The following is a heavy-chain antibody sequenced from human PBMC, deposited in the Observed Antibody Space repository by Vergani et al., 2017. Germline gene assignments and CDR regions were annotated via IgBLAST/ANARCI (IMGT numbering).Heavy chain of an antibody. V-gene: IGHV1-2*02. J-gene: IGHJ4*02. Sequence: QVQLVQSGAEVKKPGASVKVSCKASGYTFTDYFMHWARQAPGQGLEWMGWINPNSGGTNNAQKFKGRVTMTRDTSISTAYMELSNLRSDGTAVYYCARVGTSSNRDYFDYWGQGTLVTVSS. CDR2: INPNSGGT. CDR1: GYTFTDYF. D-gene: IGHD2-2*01. CDR3: ARVGTSSNRDYFDY.